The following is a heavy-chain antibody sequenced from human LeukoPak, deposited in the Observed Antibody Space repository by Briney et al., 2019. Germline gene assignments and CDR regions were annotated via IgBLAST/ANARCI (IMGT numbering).Heavy chain of an antibody. V-gene: IGHV4-39*01. Sequence: PSETLSLTCTVSGGSISSSSYYWGWIRQPPGRGLEWIGCIYYSGSTYYNPSLKSRVTISVDTSKTQFSMKLSSVTAADTAVYYCARHIPPPVSQGAFDIWGQGTMVTVSS. J-gene: IGHJ3*02. CDR3: ARHIPPPVSQGAFDI. CDR2: IYYSGST. CDR1: GGSISSSSYY. D-gene: IGHD2-8*01.